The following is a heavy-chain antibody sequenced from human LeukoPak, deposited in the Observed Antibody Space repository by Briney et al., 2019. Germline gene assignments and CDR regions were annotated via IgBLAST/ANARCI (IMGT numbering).Heavy chain of an antibody. D-gene: IGHD1-26*01. Sequence: SVKASCKASGGTFSSYAISWVGQAPGQGLEWMGGIIPIFGTANYAQKFQGRVTITEDESTRTAYMELSSLRAEDAAVYYWARGRGGSYVPYWGQGTLVTVSS. V-gene: IGHV1-69*01. CDR3: ARGRGGSYVPY. CDR1: GGTFSSYA. J-gene: IGHJ4*02. CDR2: IIPIFGTA.